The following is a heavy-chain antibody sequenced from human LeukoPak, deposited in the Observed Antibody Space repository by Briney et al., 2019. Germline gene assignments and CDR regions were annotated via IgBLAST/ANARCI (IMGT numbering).Heavy chain of an antibody. Sequence: SETLSLTCTVSGGSISSYYWSWIRQPPGKGLEWIGYIYYSGSTNYNPSLKSRVTISVDTSKNQFSLKLSSVTAADTAVYYCASYPFIAAAGNYYWGQGTLVTVSS. D-gene: IGHD6-13*01. CDR2: IYYSGST. CDR3: ASYPFIAAAGNYY. CDR1: GGSISSYY. V-gene: IGHV4-59*01. J-gene: IGHJ4*02.